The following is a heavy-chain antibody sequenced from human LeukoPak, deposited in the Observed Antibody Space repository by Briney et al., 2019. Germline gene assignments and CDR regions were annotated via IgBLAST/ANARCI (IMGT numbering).Heavy chain of an antibody. J-gene: IGHJ5*02. CDR2: VYPDDSDT. CDR3: ARHDFYGDYGANWFDP. V-gene: IGHV5-51*01. D-gene: IGHD4-17*01. Sequence: GESLKISRKGSGFNFTSYWIAWVRQMPGKGLEWMGIVYPDDSDTRYSPSFEGQVTISADRSISTAYLQWSSLKASDTATYYCARHDFYGDYGANWFDPWGQGTLVTVSS. CDR1: GFNFTSYW.